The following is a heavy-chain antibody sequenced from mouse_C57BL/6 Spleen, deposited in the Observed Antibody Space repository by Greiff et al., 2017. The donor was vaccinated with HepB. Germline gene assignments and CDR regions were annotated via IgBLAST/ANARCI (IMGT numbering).Heavy chain of an antibody. Sequence: EVQLQQSGAELVKPGASVKLSCTASGFNFTDYYMHWVKQRTEQGLEWIGRIDPEDGETNYAPKFQGKATITADTSSNTAYLQLRSLTSEDTAVYYCARSGDSSYLYAMDYWGQGTSVTVSS. CDR2: IDPEDGET. J-gene: IGHJ4*01. D-gene: IGHD1-1*01. CDR3: ARSGDSSYLYAMDY. CDR1: GFNFTDYY. V-gene: IGHV14-2*01.